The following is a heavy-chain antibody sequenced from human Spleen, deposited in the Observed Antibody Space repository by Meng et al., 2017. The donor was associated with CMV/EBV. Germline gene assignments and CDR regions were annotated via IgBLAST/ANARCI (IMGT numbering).Heavy chain of an antibody. CDR1: GFSFNNYS. CDR2: ISSSGRTT. D-gene: IGHD3-3*01. V-gene: IGHV3-48*04. CDR3: AREKSWAISD. J-gene: IGHJ4*02. Sequence: GESLKISCAASGFSFNNYSINWVRQAPGKGLEWVSYISSSGRTTYYADSVKGRLTISRDNAKNSLYLQMNSLRAEDTAVYYCAREKSWAISDWGQGTLVTVSS.